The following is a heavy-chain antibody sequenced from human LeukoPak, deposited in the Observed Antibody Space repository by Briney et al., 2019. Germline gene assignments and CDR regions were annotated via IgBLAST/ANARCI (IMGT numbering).Heavy chain of an antibody. D-gene: IGHD1-26*01. CDR3: AKDRVPDGMWEIDS. Sequence: GRSRRLAWAGSGFTFSTYAMDWVRQVPGKGLEWVAGITGNGGMIRYADSVKGRFTISRDNSKNTLYLQMNSLRVEDTAVYYCAKDRVPDGMWEIDSWGQGAPVTVSS. CDR2: ITGNGGMI. V-gene: IGHV3-23*01. CDR1: GFTFSTYA. J-gene: IGHJ4*02.